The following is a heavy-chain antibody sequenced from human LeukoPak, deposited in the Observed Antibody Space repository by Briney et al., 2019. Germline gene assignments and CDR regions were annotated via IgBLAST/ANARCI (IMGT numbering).Heavy chain of an antibody. J-gene: IGHJ6*02. CDR3: TTDVYGDYVPHYYGMDV. CDR2: IKSRSDGGTT. Sequence: GSLRLSCAASGFTFINSWLSWVRHAPGKGPEWVGRIKSRSDGGTTHYAAPEKGRLTISKDDSKSTMYLQMNSLKSEDTAIYYCTTDVYGDYVPHYYGMDVWGQGTTVTVSS. V-gene: IGHV3-15*01. CDR1: GFTFINSW. D-gene: IGHD4-17*01.